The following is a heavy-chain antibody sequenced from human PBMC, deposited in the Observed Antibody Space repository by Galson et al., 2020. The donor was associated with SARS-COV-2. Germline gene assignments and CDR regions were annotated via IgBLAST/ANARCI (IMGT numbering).Heavy chain of an antibody. D-gene: IGHD3-10*01. CDR1: GGTFSSYA. CDR3: ARDRRSYGSGSRNWFDP. Sequence: SVKVSCKASGGTFSSYAISWVRQAPGQGLEWMGGIIPIFGTANYAQTFQGRVTITADESTSTAYMELSSLRSEDTAVYYCARDRRSYGSGSRNWFDPWGQGTLVTVSS. J-gene: IGHJ5*02. CDR2: IIPIFGTA. V-gene: IGHV1-69*13.